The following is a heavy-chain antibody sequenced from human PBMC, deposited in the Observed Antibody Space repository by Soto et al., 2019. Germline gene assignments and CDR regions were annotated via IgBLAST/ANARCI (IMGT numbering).Heavy chain of an antibody. J-gene: IGHJ4*02. V-gene: IGHV3-30-3*01. D-gene: IGHD4-17*01. CDR2: ISYDGSNK. CDR3: ARDYGDYFDY. Sequence: QVQLVDSGGGVVQPGRSLRLSCAASGFTFSSYAMHWVRQAPGKGLEWVAIISYDGSNKYYADSVKGRFTISRDNAKNTLYLKMNSLRAEDTAVYYCARDYGDYFDYWGQGTLVTVSS. CDR1: GFTFSSYA.